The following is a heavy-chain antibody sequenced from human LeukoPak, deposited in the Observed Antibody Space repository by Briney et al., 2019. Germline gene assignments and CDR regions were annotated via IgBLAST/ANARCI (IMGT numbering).Heavy chain of an antibody. V-gene: IGHV1-18*01. D-gene: IGHD5-12*01. CDR3: ARDDSGAKVDIDY. CDR2: ISAYNGNR. CDR1: GYSFGDCG. Sequence: ASVNVSCKASGYSFGDCGFSWVRQAPGQGLEWLGWISAYNGNRNYAQKVEGRVTMTTDTSTRTAYLELRGLRPDDTAVYYCARDDSGAKVDIDYWGQGTLLIVSS. J-gene: IGHJ4*02.